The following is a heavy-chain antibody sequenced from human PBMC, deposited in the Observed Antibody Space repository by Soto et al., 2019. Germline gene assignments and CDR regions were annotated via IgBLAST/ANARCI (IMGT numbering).Heavy chain of an antibody. J-gene: IGHJ4*02. CDR2: ISSTTNYI. CDR1: GFTFTRFS. V-gene: IGHV3-21*06. CDR3: ARESEDLTSNFDY. Sequence: GGSLRLSCAASGFTFTRFSMNWVRQAPGKGLEWVSSISSTTNYIYYGDSMKGRFTISRDNAKNSLYLEMNSLRAEDTAVYYCARESEDLTSNFDYWRQGTLVTVSS.